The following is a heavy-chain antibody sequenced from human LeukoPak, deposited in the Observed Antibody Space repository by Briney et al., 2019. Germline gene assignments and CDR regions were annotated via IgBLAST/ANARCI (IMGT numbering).Heavy chain of an antibody. V-gene: IGHV3-30-3*01. Sequence: GGSLRLSCAASGFTFSSYAMHWVRQAPGKGLEWVAVISYDGSNKYYADSVKGRFTISRDNSKDTLYLQMNSLRAEDTAVYYCARDPDYWGQGTLVTVSS. CDR1: GFTFSSYA. CDR3: ARDPDY. CDR2: ISYDGSNK. J-gene: IGHJ4*02.